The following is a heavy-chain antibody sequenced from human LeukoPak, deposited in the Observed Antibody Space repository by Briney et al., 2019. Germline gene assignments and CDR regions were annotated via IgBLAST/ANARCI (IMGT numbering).Heavy chain of an antibody. J-gene: IGHJ3*02. Sequence: SETLSLTCTVSGGSISSYYWSWIRQPPGKGLEWIGYIYYSGSTNYNPSLKSRVTISVDTSKNQFSLQLNSVTPEDTAVYYCARGATPPSGAFDIWGQGTMVTVSS. CDR1: GGSISSYY. V-gene: IGHV4-59*12. CDR2: IYYSGST. D-gene: IGHD5-12*01. CDR3: ARGATPPSGAFDI.